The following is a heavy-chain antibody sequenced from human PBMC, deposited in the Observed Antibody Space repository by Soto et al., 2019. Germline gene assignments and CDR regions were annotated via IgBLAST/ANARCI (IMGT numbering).Heavy chain of an antibody. CDR2: INPSSGGT. J-gene: IGHJ5*01. CDR3: AREMGVRGTHVYTWFDP. D-gene: IGHD1-26*01. CDR1: GYTFSDYY. Sequence: ASVKVSCKASGYTFSDYYVHWVREAPGQGLEWMGWINPSSGGTIYTQRFQGRVTMTRDTSISTVYMELCRLTSDDTAVYYCAREMGVRGTHVYTWFDPWGQGALVAVSS. V-gene: IGHV1-2*02.